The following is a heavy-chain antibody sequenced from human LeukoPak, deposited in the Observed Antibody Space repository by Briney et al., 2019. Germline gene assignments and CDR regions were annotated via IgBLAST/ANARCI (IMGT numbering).Heavy chain of an antibody. Sequence: PGGSLRLSCAVSGFTVSGDYMSWVRQAPGKGLEWVSVIYADFDSTDYADSVKGRFTISRDNSKNTLYLHMNSLRLEDTATYFCARALNRHIGAFEYWGQGALVTVSS. V-gene: IGHV3-53*01. J-gene: IGHJ4*02. D-gene: IGHD4/OR15-4a*01. CDR2: IYADFDST. CDR3: ARALNRHIGAFEY. CDR1: GFTVSGDY.